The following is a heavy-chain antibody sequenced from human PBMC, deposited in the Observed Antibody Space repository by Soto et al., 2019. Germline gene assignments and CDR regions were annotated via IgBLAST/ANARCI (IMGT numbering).Heavy chain of an antibody. D-gene: IGHD2-2*01. CDR2: IIPFLGLA. V-gene: IGHV1-69*02. Sequence: QVKWVHSGLGVKSLGPPGKSPCRLFEAPLRSLIISWFHKPPEKGLKWMGRIIPFLGLANYAQKSQGRVTITADKSTSTAYMELSSLRSEDTAVYYCAQLYCSSTSCYYDDYWGQGTLVTVSS. CDR3: AQLYCSSTSCYYDDY. J-gene: IGHJ4*02. CDR1: EAPLRSLI.